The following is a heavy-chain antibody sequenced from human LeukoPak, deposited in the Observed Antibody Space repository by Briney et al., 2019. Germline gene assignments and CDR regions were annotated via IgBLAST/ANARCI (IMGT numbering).Heavy chain of an antibody. CDR1: GYTFTGYY. J-gene: IGHJ6*02. Sequence: GASVKVSCKASGYTFTGYYMHWVRQAPGQGLEWMGWINPNSGGTNYAQKFQGRVTMTRDTSISTAYMELSRLRSDDTAVYCCARGPTFYCSGGSCYYYGMDVWGQGTTVTVSS. D-gene: IGHD2-15*01. V-gene: IGHV1-2*02. CDR2: INPNSGGT. CDR3: ARGPTFYCSGGSCYYYGMDV.